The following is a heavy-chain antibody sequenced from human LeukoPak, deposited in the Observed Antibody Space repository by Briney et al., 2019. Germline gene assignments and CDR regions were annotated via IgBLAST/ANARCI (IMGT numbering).Heavy chain of an antibody. CDR3: AKRGSYFGGFDY. CDR1: GLTFSNFD. CDR2: ISESGGNT. J-gene: IGHJ4*02. V-gene: IGHV3-23*01. Sequence: GGSLRLSCAASGLTFSNFDMSWVRQAPGKGLEWVSAISESGGNTYYTESVKGRFTISRDNSKNTLYLQMTSLSGDDTAVYYCAKRGSYFGGFDYWGQGTLVTASS. D-gene: IGHD3-10*01.